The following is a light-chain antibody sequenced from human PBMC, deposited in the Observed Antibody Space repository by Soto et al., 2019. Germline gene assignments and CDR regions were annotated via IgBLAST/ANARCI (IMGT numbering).Light chain of an antibody. V-gene: IGKV3-15*01. CDR2: GVS. CDR3: QQYEKWPPSIT. J-gene: IGKJ5*01. CDR1: QPVNNN. Sequence: EIVLTQSPATLSSSPGDRATVSCRASQPVNNNLAWYQQKPGQAPRLLIYGVSTRATGISARFSGGGSVTEFTLTISSLQSEDFALYYCQQYEKWPPSITFGQGTRLEIK.